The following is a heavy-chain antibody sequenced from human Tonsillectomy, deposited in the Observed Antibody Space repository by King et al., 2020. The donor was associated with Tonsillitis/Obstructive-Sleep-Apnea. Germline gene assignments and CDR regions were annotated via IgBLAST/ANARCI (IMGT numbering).Heavy chain of an antibody. Sequence: VQLVESGGGLIQPGGSLRVSCVASGLSFRTYSMNWVRQTPGKGLEWISYISGDSKAIYYADSVKGRFTISRDNAKNSVFLQMSSLRDEDTAVYSWVRGGVGDSSDYFDYWGQGTLVTVSS. CDR3: VRGGVGDSSDYFDY. CDR2: ISGDSKAI. D-gene: IGHD3-16*01. CDR1: GLSFRTYS. V-gene: IGHV3-48*02. J-gene: IGHJ4*02.